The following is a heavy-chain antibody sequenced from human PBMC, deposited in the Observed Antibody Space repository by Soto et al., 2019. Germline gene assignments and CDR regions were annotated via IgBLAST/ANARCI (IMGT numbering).Heavy chain of an antibody. CDR3: ASKRGYDFWSGLGPWWGSHDAFDI. J-gene: IGHJ3*02. CDR1: GGSISSYY. V-gene: IGHV4-59*01. Sequence: PSETLSLTCTVSGGSISSYYWSWIRQPPGKGLEWIGYIYYSGSTNYNPSLKSRVTISVDTSKNQFSLKLSSVTAADTAVYYCASKRGYDFWSGLGPWWGSHDAFDIWGQGTMVTVSS. CDR2: IYYSGST. D-gene: IGHD3-3*01.